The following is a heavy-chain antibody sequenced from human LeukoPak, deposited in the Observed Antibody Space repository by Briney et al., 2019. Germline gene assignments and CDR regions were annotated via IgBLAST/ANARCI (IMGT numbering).Heavy chain of an antibody. J-gene: IGHJ4*02. V-gene: IGHV3-30*18. D-gene: IGHD3-3*01. CDR2: ISSDGSNK. CDR3: AKDRVDDFWSGFYPQSLDY. Sequence: GGSLRLSCAASGFTFSSYGMHWVRQAPGKGLEWVAVISSDGSNKYYADSVKGRFTISRDNSKNTLCLQMNSLRAEDTAVYYCAKDRVDDFWSGFYPQSLDYWGQGTLVTVSS. CDR1: GFTFSSYG.